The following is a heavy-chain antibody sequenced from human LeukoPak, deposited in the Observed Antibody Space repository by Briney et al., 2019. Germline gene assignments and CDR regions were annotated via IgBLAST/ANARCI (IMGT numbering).Heavy chain of an antibody. V-gene: IGHV4-4*07. Sequence: PSETLSLTCTVSGGSISSYYWSWIRQPAGKGLEWIGRIYTSGSTNYNPSLKSRVTMSVDTSKNQFSLKLSSATAADTAVYYCARDKSRLLRASDAFDIWGQGTMVTVSS. CDR3: ARDKSRLLRASDAFDI. D-gene: IGHD3-10*01. J-gene: IGHJ3*02. CDR2: IYTSGST. CDR1: GGSISSYY.